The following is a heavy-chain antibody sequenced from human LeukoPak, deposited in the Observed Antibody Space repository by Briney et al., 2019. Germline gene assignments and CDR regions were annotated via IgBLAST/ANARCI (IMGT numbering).Heavy chain of an antibody. CDR1: GGSISSSSYY. J-gene: IGHJ4*02. Sequence: TSETLSLTCTVSGGSISSSSYYWGWIRQPPGKGLEWIGSIYYSGSTYYNPSLMSRVTISVDTSKNQFSLKLTSVTAADTAVYYCTRGFDHAKSGYWGQGTLVTVSS. D-gene: IGHD1-14*01. CDR2: IYYSGST. CDR3: TRGFDHAKSGY. V-gene: IGHV4-39*01.